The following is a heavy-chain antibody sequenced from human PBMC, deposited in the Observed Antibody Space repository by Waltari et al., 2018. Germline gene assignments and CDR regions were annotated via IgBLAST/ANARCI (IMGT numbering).Heavy chain of an antibody. D-gene: IGHD6-13*01. CDR3: AKVPPNFQYSSSWLDY. V-gene: IGHV3-23*04. CDR2: ISGSGGST. J-gene: IGHJ4*02. CDR1: GFTFSSYA. Sequence: EVQLVESGGGLVQPGGSLRLSCAASGFTFSSYAMSWVRQAPGKGLEWVSGISGSGGSTYYADSVKGRFTISRDNSKNTLYLQMNSLRAEDTAVYYCAKVPPNFQYSSSWLDYWGQGTLVTVSS.